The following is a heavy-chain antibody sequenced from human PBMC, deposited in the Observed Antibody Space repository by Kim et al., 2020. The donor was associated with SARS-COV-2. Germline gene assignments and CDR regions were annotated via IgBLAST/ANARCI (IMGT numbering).Heavy chain of an antibody. D-gene: IGHD1-1*01. CDR3: AKRLGLERSYFDY. CDR1: GFTFSSYA. Sequence: GGSLRLSCAASGFTFSSYAMSWVRQAPGKGLEWVSAISGSGGSTYYAESVKGRFTISRDNSKNTLYLQMNSLRAEDTAVYYCAKRLGLERSYFDYWGQGTLVTVSS. CDR2: ISGSGGST. V-gene: IGHV3-23*01. J-gene: IGHJ4*02.